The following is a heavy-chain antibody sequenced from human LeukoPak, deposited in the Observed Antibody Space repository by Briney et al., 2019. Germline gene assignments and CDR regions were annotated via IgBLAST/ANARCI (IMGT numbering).Heavy chain of an antibody. CDR1: GASISSGRNY. J-gene: IGHJ4*02. CDR2: LYSSGTT. D-gene: IGHD6-19*01. CDR3: ARHSQGGGWYLY. Sequence: SETLSLTCTVSGASISSGRNYWGWIRQSPGKGLEWIASLYSSGTTHYNPSLQSRVSVSVDTSKNQFFLKLSSVTAADTAVYYCARHSQGGGWYLYWGQGTLVTVSS. V-gene: IGHV4-39*01.